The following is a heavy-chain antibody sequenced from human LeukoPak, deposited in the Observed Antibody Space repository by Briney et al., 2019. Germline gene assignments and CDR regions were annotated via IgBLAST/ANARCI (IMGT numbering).Heavy chain of an antibody. CDR3: ARDWGSGNSYYFDY. Sequence: GGSLRLSCAASGFTFSSYGMHWVRQAPGKGLEWVAVIWYDGSNKYYEDSVKGRFTISRDNSKNTLYLQMNSLRAEDTAVYYCARDWGSGNSYYFDYWDQGTLVTVSS. CDR2: IWYDGSNK. J-gene: IGHJ4*02. V-gene: IGHV3-33*01. CDR1: GFTFSSYG. D-gene: IGHD3-10*01.